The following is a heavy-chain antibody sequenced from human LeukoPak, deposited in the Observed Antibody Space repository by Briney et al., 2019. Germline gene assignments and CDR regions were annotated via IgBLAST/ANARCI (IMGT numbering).Heavy chain of an antibody. D-gene: IGHD2-8*01. Sequence: SVKVSCKASGGTFSSYAISWVRQAPGQGLEWMGGIIPIFGTANYAQKFQGRVTITADESTSTAYMELSSLRSEDTAVYYCARREWRGLVYANWGQGTLVTVSS. J-gene: IGHJ4*02. CDR2: IIPIFGTA. CDR1: GGTFSSYA. CDR3: ARREWRGLVYAN. V-gene: IGHV1-69*13.